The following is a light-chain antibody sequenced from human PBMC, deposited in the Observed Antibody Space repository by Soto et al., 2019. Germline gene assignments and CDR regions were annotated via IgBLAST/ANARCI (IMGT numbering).Light chain of an antibody. V-gene: IGKV3-20*01. CDR2: APS. J-gene: IGKJ3*01. CDR3: QQYGDSPLT. CDR1: QSVTVNS. Sequence: EILLTQSPSTLSLSPGEGVTLSCRASQSVTVNSLAWYQQKPGQAPRLLIYAPSTRAAAVPDRFTGSGCGTDFALTISRLKPEDFGVYYCQQYGDSPLTSGPGTKVDIK.